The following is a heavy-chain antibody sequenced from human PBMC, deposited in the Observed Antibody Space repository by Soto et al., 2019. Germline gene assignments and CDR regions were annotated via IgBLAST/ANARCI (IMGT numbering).Heavy chain of an antibody. CDR3: ARDRGGTTVTRVFDY. CDR2: INHSGST. Sequence: SETLSLTCAVYGGSISGYYWSWIRKPPGTGLEGIGEINHSGSTNYNPSLKSRVTISVDTSKNQFSLKLSSVTAADTAVYYCARDRGGTTVTRVFDYWGQGTLVTRLL. CDR1: GGSISGYY. V-gene: IGHV4-34*01. J-gene: IGHJ4*02. D-gene: IGHD4-4*01.